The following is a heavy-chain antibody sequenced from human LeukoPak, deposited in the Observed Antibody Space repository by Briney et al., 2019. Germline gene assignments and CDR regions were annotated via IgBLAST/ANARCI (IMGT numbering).Heavy chain of an antibody. J-gene: IGHJ4*02. D-gene: IGHD2-15*01. V-gene: IGHV1-46*01. Sequence: ASVTVSCKASGYTFTSYYMHWVRQAPGQGLEWMGIINPSGGSTSYAQKFQGRVTMTRDTSTSTVYMELSSLRSEDTAVYYCAREQRWFPFDYWGQGTLVTVSS. CDR3: AREQRWFPFDY. CDR2: INPSGGST. CDR1: GYTFTSYY.